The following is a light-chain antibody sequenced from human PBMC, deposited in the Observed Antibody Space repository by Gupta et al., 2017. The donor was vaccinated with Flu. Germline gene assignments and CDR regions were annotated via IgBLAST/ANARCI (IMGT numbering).Light chain of an antibody. CDR2: KAS. CDR1: QTISTS. Sequence: IQMAQSPSTLSASVVDRLTISCRASQTISTSLDWYQQKPGKSPKLLIYKASSLESGVPARFSGSGSGSEFTLTISSLQPDDFAIYYCQHHESYLYSFGQGTKLEIK. V-gene: IGKV1-5*03. J-gene: IGKJ2*03. CDR3: QHHESYLYS.